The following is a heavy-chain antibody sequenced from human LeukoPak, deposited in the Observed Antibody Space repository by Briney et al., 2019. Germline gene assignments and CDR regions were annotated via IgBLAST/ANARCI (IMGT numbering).Heavy chain of an antibody. V-gene: IGHV4-31*03. CDR2: IYYSGST. Sequence: SQTLSLTCTVSGGSISNGGYYWSWIRQHPGKGLEWIGYIYYSGSTYYNPSLKSRVTISVDTSKNQFSLKLSSVTAADTAVYYCARVPDGYNLYFDYWGQGTLVTVSS. CDR1: GGSISNGGYY. J-gene: IGHJ4*02. D-gene: IGHD5-24*01. CDR3: ARVPDGYNLYFDY.